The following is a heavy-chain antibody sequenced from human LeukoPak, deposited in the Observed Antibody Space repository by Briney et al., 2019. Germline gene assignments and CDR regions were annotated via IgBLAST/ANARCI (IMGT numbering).Heavy chain of an antibody. D-gene: IGHD3-22*01. V-gene: IGHV1-24*01. Sequence: GASVKVSCKVSGYTLTELSMHWVRQAPGKGLEWMGGFDPEDGETIYAQKFQGRVTMTEDTSTDTAYMELSSLRSEDTAVYYCARDDYYYDSSGSTKNFDYWGQGTLVTVSS. J-gene: IGHJ4*02. CDR2: FDPEDGET. CDR1: GYTLTELS. CDR3: ARDDYYYDSSGSTKNFDY.